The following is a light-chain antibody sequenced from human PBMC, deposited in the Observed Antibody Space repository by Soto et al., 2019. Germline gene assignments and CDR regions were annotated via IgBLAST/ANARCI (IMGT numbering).Light chain of an antibody. CDR1: QNIRNW. CDR3: QQLERYPST. J-gene: IGKJ4*01. V-gene: IGKV1-5*03. CDR2: KAS. Sequence: DSVTITCRASQNIRNWLAWYQQKPGKAPKLLIYKASTLKSGVPSRFSGSGSGTEFTLTISSLQPDDFATYYCQQLERYPSTFGGGTKVDI.